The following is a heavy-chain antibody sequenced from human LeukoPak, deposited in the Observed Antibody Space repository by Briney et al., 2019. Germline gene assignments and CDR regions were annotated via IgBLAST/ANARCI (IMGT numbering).Heavy chain of an antibody. CDR2: INHSGST. D-gene: IGHD1-26*01. CDR3: ARSGSYPHLVW. V-gene: IGHV4-34*01. CDR1: GGSFSGYY. J-gene: IGHJ4*02. Sequence: SGTLSLTCAVYGGSFSGYYWSWIRQPPGKGLEWIGEINHSGSTNYNPSLKSRVIISVDTSKNQFSLKLSSVTAADTAVYYCARSGSYPHLVWWGQGTLVTFSS.